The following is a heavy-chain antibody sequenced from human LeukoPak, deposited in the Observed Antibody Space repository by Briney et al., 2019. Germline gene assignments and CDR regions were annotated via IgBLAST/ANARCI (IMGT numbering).Heavy chain of an antibody. Sequence: PGRSLRLSCAASGFTFSSYGMHWVRQAPGKGLEWVAVIWYDGSNKYYADSVKGRFTISRDNSKNTLYLQMNSLRAEDTAVYYCARIGGSYYSPLDYWGQGTLATVSS. D-gene: IGHD1-26*01. J-gene: IGHJ4*02. CDR3: ARIGGSYYSPLDY. V-gene: IGHV3-33*01. CDR1: GFTFSSYG. CDR2: IWYDGSNK.